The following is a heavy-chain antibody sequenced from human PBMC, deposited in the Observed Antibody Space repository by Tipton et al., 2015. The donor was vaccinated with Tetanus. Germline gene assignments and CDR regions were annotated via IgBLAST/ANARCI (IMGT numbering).Heavy chain of an antibody. D-gene: IGHD1-26*01. CDR2: IYYSGNS. V-gene: IGHV4-31*03. CDR1: GDSVTSGGSS. CDR3: ARGLTLWAYFDS. Sequence: TLSLTCSVSGDSVTSGGSSWSWIRQRPGEGPEWVGYIYYSGNSYYNPSLQSRASISLDPAKNEFSLILTSVTAADSAVYFCARGLTLWAYFDSWGQGTLVTVSS. J-gene: IGHJ4*02.